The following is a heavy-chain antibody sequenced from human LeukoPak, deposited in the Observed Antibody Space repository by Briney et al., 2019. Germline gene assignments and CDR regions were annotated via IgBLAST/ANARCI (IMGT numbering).Heavy chain of an antibody. CDR2: MNPNSGNT. Sequence: ASVKVSCKASGYTFTSYDINWVRQATGQGVEGMGWMNPNSGNTGYAQKFQGRVTMTRNTSISTAYMELSSLRSEDTAVYYCARALYSSSIRFYYYMDVWGKGTTVTVSS. V-gene: IGHV1-8*01. CDR3: ARALYSSSIRFYYYMDV. J-gene: IGHJ6*03. D-gene: IGHD6-6*01. CDR1: GYTFTSYD.